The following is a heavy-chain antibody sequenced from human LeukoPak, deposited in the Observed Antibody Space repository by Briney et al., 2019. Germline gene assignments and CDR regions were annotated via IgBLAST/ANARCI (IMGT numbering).Heavy chain of an antibody. CDR3: ARGPPSYYNH. CDR1: GGSISSYY. V-gene: IGHV4-59*01. D-gene: IGHD3-22*01. J-gene: IGHJ5*02. CDR2: IYYSGST. Sequence: PSETLSLTCSVSGGSISSYYWSWIRQPPGKGLEWIGYIYYSGSTNYNPSLKSRVTMSVDTSKNQFSLKLRSVTAADTAVYYCARGPPSYYNHWGQGTLVTVSS.